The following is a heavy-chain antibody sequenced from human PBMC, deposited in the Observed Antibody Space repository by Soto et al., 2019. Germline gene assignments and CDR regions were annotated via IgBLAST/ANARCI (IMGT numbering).Heavy chain of an antibody. J-gene: IGHJ6*02. Sequence: GASVKVSCKASGYTFTGYYMHWVRQAPGQGLEWMGWINPNSGGTNYAQKFQGWVTMTRDASISTAYMELSRLRSDDTAVYYCAGDRPTVGDYDSSGYYYNYGMDVWGQGTTVTVSS. CDR2: INPNSGGT. D-gene: IGHD3-22*01. CDR1: GYTFTGYY. V-gene: IGHV1-2*04. CDR3: AGDRPTVGDYDSSGYYYNYGMDV.